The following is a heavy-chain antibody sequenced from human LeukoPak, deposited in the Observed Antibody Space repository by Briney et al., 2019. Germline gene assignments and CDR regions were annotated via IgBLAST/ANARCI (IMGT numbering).Heavy chain of an antibody. CDR2: INSDGSTT. V-gene: IGHV3-74*01. D-gene: IGHD3-3*01. Sequence: GGSLRLSCAASGFTFRSSWIHWVRQVPGKGLVWVSRINSDGSTTNYADSVKGRFTISRDNVKNSLYLQMNSLRVEDTAIYYCARDRSDFSLLYHYFYMDVWGKGTTVTVSS. CDR1: GFTFRSSW. J-gene: IGHJ6*03. CDR3: ARDRSDFSLLYHYFYMDV.